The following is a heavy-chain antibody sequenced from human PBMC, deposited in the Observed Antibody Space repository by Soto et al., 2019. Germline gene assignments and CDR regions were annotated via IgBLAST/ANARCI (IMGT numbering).Heavy chain of an antibody. CDR3: LHLVS. Sequence: SETLSLTCSVSGGSISNYYWSWIRQSPGKGLEWIGYIYYNGNTHYNPSLRSRVTMSVDTSKNQFSLNLSSVTAADTAVYYFLHLVSWGQGTLVTVS. J-gene: IGHJ4*02. CDR2: IYYNGNT. CDR1: GGSISNYY. V-gene: IGHV4-59*01.